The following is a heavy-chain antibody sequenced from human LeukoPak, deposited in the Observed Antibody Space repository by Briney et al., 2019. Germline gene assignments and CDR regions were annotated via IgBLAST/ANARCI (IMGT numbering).Heavy chain of an antibody. CDR3: ARDSSSGWPSTPGYYYYMDV. Sequence: ASVKVSCKASGYTYTGYYMHWVRQAPGQAREWMGRINPNSRGTNCAQKFQGRVTMTRDTSISTAYMELSRLKSDDTAVYYRARDSSSGWPSTPGYYYYMDVWGKGTTVTVSS. V-gene: IGHV1-2*06. J-gene: IGHJ6*03. CDR2: INPNSRGT. D-gene: IGHD6-19*01. CDR1: GYTYTGYY.